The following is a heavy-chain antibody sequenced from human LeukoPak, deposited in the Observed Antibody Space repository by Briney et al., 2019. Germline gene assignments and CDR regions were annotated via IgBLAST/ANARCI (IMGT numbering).Heavy chain of an antibody. D-gene: IGHD3-22*01. CDR3: VDPDR. V-gene: IGHV1-8*01. CDR2: MNPNSGNS. Sequence: GASVKVSCKASGYTFSSFDINWVRQAPGQGLEWMGWMNPNSGNSGFAQKFQGGVIMTRNISIATAYMEMTSLRFDDTAVYYCVDPDRWGQGTLVTVSS. J-gene: IGHJ1*01. CDR1: GYTFSSFD.